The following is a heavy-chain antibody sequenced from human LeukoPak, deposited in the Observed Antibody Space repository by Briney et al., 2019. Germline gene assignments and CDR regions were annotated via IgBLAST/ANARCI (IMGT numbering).Heavy chain of an antibody. V-gene: IGHV5-51*01. CDR3: ARIAVVVPAAIRGLDY. J-gene: IGHJ4*02. CDR1: GYSFTSYW. Sequence: GESLKISCKGSGYSFTSYWIGWVRQMPGKGLEWMGIIYPGDSDTRYSPSFQGQVTISADKSISTAYLQWSSLKASDTAMYYCARIAVVVPAAIRGLDYRGQGTLVTVSS. D-gene: IGHD2-2*02. CDR2: IYPGDSDT.